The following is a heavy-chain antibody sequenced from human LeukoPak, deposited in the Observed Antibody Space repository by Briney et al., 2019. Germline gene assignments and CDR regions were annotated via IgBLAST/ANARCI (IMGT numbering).Heavy chain of an antibody. V-gene: IGHV3-30*18. CDR3: AKDPMRDSSSWYLDY. CDR1: GFTFSSYG. D-gene: IGHD6-13*01. CDR2: ISYDGSNK. J-gene: IGHJ4*02. Sequence: GGSLRLSCAASGFTFSSYGMHWVRQAPGKGLEWVAVISYDGSNKYYADSVKGRFTISRDYSKNTLYLQMNSLRAEDTAVYYCAKDPMRDSSSWYLDYWGQGTLVTVSS.